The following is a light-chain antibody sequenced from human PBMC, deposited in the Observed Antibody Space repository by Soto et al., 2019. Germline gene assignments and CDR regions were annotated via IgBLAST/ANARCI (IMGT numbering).Light chain of an antibody. V-gene: IGKV3-15*01. CDR1: QSVSSN. CDR3: QQYNDWPPLT. J-gene: IGKJ4*01. CDR2: GAS. Sequence: EIVMTQSPATLSVSPGERATLSCRASQSVSSNLAWYQQKPGQAPRLLIYGASSRATGIPARFSGSGSGTDFTLIISSLQSEDVAVDYCQQYNDWPPLTFGGGTKVDIK.